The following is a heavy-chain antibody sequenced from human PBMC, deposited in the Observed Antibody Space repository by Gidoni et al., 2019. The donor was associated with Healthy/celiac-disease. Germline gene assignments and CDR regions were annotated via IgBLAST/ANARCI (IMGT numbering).Heavy chain of an antibody. D-gene: IGHD6-19*01. CDR2: IYYSGST. Sequence: QVQLQESGPGLVQPSQTLSLTCTLSGGSISSGGYYWSWIRQHPGKGLEWIGYIYYSGSTYYNPSLKSRVTISVDTSKNQFSLKLSSVTAADTAVYYCARKLVGKGSGWYYSDYWGQGTLVTVSS. CDR3: ARKLVGKGSGWYYSDY. J-gene: IGHJ4*02. V-gene: IGHV4-31*03. CDR1: GGSISSGGYY.